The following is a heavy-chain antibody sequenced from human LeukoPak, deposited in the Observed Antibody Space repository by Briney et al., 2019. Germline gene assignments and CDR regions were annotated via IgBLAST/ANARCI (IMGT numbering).Heavy chain of an antibody. J-gene: IGHJ4*02. CDR3: AREDLYCSSTSCHTRYYFDY. Sequence: ASVKVSCKASGYTFTGYCMYWVRQAPGQGLEWMGWINPNNGGTNYAQKFQGRVTMTRDTSISTAYMELSRLRSDDTAVYYCAREDLYCSSTSCHTRYYFDYWGQGTLVTVSS. CDR1: GYTFTGYC. V-gene: IGHV1-2*02. D-gene: IGHD2-2*02. CDR2: INPNNGGT.